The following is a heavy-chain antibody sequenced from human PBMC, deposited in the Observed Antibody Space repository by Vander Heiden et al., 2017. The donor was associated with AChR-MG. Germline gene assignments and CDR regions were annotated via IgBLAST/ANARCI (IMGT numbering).Heavy chain of an antibody. D-gene: IGHD5-12*01. CDR3: ARDQWLRVDY. CDR1: GYTFTSYA. J-gene: IGHJ4*02. CDR2: INAGNGNT. V-gene: IGHV1-3*01. Sequence: QVQLVQSGAEAKKPGASVKVSCKASGYTFTSYAMHWVRQAPGQRLEWMGWINAGNGNTEYSQKFQGRVTITRDTSASTAYMELSSLRSEDTAVYYCARDQWLRVDYWGQGTLVTVSS.